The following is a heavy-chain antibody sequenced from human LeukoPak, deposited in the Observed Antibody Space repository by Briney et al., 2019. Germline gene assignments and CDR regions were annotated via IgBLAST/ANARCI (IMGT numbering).Heavy chain of an antibody. J-gene: IGHJ4*02. Sequence: PGGSLRLSCAASGFTFSSYWMSWVRQAPGKGLEWVANIKQDGSEKYYVDSVKGRFTISRDNAKNSLYLQMNSLRAEDTAVYYCARDLTTSDYYGSGSYGYWGQGTLVTVSS. D-gene: IGHD3-10*01. CDR2: IKQDGSEK. V-gene: IGHV3-7*01. CDR3: ARDLTTSDYYGSGSYGY. CDR1: GFTFSSYW.